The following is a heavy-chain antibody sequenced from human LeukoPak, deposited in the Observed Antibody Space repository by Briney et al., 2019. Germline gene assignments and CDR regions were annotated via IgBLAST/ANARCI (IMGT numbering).Heavy chain of an antibody. CDR3: AKARSSSWYLDYMDV. D-gene: IGHD6-13*01. CDR1: GFTFSSYW. CDR2: IKQDGSEK. V-gene: IGHV3-7*03. J-gene: IGHJ6*03. Sequence: PGGSLRLSCAASGFTFSSYWMSWVRQAPGKGLEWVANIKQDGSEKYYMDSVKGRFTISRDNSKNTLYLQMNSLRAEDTAVYYCAKARSSSWYLDYMDVWGKGTTVTVSS.